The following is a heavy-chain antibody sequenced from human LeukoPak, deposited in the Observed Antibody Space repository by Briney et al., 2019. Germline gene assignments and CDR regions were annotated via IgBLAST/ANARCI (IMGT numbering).Heavy chain of an antibody. CDR1: GFTFSSYS. Sequence: GGSLRLSCAASGFTFSSYSMNWVRQAPGKGLEWVSSISSTSTSIYHADSVKGRFTISRDNTKNSLYLQMDSLRAEDTAVYYCARNINYDSSGYPFDYWGQGTLVTVSS. CDR3: ARNINYDSSGYPFDY. J-gene: IGHJ4*02. D-gene: IGHD3-22*01. V-gene: IGHV3-21*01. CDR2: ISSTSTSI.